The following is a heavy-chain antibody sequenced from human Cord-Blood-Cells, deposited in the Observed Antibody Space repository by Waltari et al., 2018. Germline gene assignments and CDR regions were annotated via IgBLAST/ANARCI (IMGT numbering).Heavy chain of an antibody. CDR2: ISYDGSNK. CDR1: GFTFSSYA. V-gene: IGHV3-30-3*01. D-gene: IGHD2-8*02. J-gene: IGHJ3*02. CDR3: ARVCTGGVCYYAFDI. Sequence: QVQLVEAGGGVVQPGRSMSLSGAAPGFTFSSYAMHWVRPATGKGLEWVAVISYDGSNKYYADSVKGRFTISRDNSKNTLYLQMNSLRAEDTAVYYCARVCTGGVCYYAFDIWGQGTMVTVSS.